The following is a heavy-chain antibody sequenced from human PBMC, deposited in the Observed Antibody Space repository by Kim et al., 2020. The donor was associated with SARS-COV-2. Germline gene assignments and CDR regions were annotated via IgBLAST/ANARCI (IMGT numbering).Heavy chain of an antibody. J-gene: IGHJ3*02. D-gene: IGHD3-3*01. V-gene: IGHV4-31*03. CDR3: ATSPSQTGSYYDFWSGYWHAFDI. CDR2: IYYSGST. Sequence: SETLSLTCTVSGGSISSGGYYWSWIRQHPGKGLEWIGYIYYSGSTYYNPSLKSRVTISVDTSKNQFSLKLSSVTAADTAVYYCATSPSQTGSYYDFWSGYWHAFDIWGQGTMVTVSS. CDR1: GGSISSGGYY.